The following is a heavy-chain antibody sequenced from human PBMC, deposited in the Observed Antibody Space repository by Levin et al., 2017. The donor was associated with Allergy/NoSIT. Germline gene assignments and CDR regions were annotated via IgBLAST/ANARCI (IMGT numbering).Heavy chain of an antibody. CDR1: GGSISSYY. J-gene: IGHJ4*02. CDR3: ARGPTLGYCSGGSCYSPHY. Sequence: ESLKISCTVSGGSISSYYWSWIRQPPGKGLEWIGYIYYSGSTNYNPSLKSRVTISVDTSKNQFSLKLSSVTAADTAVYYCARGPTLGYCSGGSCYSPHYWGQGTLVTVSS. V-gene: IGHV4-59*08. CDR2: IYYSGST. D-gene: IGHD2-15*01.